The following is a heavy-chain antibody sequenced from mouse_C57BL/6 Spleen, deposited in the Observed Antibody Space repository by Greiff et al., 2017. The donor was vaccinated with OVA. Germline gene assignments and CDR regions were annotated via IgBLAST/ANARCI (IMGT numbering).Heavy chain of an antibody. V-gene: IGHV2-6*01. CDR1: GFSLPSSG. D-gene: IGHD1-2*01. CDR2: IWGVGST. Sequence: VQLVASGPGLVAPSQSLSITCPVSGFSLPSSGVDWVRQSPGKGLEWLGVIWGVGSTNYNSALKSRRSISKDNNKSKVFVKMNSLQTDDTAMYYCARRGSSGGAMDYWGQGTTVTVSS. CDR3: ARRGSSGGAMDY. J-gene: IGHJ4*01.